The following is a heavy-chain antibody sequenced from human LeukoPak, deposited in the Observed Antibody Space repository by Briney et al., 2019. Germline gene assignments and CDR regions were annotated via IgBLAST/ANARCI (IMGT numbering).Heavy chain of an antibody. J-gene: IGHJ4*02. CDR3: AKDPSIFGVPIPLY. CDR1: GFTFSSYG. Sequence: GGSLRLSCAASGFTFSSYGMHWVRQAPGKGLEWVAVISYDGSNKYYADSVKGRFTISRDNSKNTLYLQMSSLRAEDTAVYYCAKDPSIFGVPIPLYWGQGTLVTVSS. V-gene: IGHV3-30*18. CDR2: ISYDGSNK. D-gene: IGHD3-3*01.